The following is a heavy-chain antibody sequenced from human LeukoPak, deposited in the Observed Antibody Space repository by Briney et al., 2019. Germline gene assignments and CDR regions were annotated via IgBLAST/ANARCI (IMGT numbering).Heavy chain of an antibody. CDR3: AKVRAAAGMEGVDY. Sequence: GGSLRLSCAASGFTFSSYAMSWVRQAPGKGLEWVSAISGGGGSTYYADSVKGRFTISRDNSKNTLYLQMNSLRAEDTAVYYCAKVRAAAGMEGVDYWGQGTLVTVSS. CDR2: ISGGGGST. J-gene: IGHJ4*02. D-gene: IGHD6-13*01. CDR1: GFTFSSYA. V-gene: IGHV3-23*01.